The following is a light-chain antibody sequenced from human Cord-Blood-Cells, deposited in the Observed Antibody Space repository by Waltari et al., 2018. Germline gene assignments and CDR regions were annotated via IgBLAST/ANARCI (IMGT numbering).Light chain of an antibody. V-gene: IGLV1-40*01. J-gene: IGLJ2*01. CDR1: SSNIGAGYD. Sequence: QSVLTQPPSVSGAPGQRVTISCTGSSSNIGAGYDVHWYQQLPGTAPKLHIYGNSNRPSGVPDRFSGSKSGTSASLAITGLQAEDEADYYCQSYDISLSGVVFGGGTKLTVL. CDR2: GNS. CDR3: QSYDISLSGVV.